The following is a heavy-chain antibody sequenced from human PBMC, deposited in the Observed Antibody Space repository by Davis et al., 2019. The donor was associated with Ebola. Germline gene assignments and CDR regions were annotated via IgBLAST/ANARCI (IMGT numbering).Heavy chain of an antibody. D-gene: IGHD6-13*01. Sequence: AASVKVSCKASGYSFKNYAISWVRQAPGQGLEWMGWISAYNGNTNYAQKLQGRVTMTTDTSTSTAYMELRSLRSDDTAVYYCARDNFLGYSSSPYYYYGMDVWGQGTTVTVSS. CDR1: GYSFKNYA. J-gene: IGHJ6*02. CDR2: ISAYNGNT. CDR3: ARDNFLGYSSSPYYYYGMDV. V-gene: IGHV1-18*01.